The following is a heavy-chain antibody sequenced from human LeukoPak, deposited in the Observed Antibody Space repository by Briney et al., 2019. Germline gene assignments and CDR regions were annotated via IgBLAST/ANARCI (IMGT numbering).Heavy chain of an antibody. Sequence: PGRSLRLSCAASGFTFDDYAMHWVRQAPGKGLEYVSAISSNGGSTYYADSVKGRFTISRDNSKNTLYLQMSSLRAEDTAVYYCVKAPHYYGPGSYHDYWGQGTLVTVSS. V-gene: IGHV3-64D*06. J-gene: IGHJ4*02. CDR1: GFTFDDYA. CDR3: VKAPHYYGPGSYHDY. D-gene: IGHD3-10*01. CDR2: ISSNGGST.